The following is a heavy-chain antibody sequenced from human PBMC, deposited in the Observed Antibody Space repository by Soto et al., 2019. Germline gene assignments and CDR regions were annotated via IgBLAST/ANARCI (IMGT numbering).Heavy chain of an antibody. D-gene: IGHD5-12*01. CDR1: GFTFSSYA. CDR2: ISSSSGYI. J-gene: IGHJ6*02. V-gene: IGHV3-21*01. CDR3: ARDYYRFNSGYGFSMDV. Sequence: GGSLRLSCAASGFTFSSYAMSWVRQAPGKGLEWVSSISSSSGYIYYADSVKGRFTISRDNAKSSLYLQMNSLGAEDTAVYYCARDYYRFNSGYGFSMDVWGQGTTVTVSS.